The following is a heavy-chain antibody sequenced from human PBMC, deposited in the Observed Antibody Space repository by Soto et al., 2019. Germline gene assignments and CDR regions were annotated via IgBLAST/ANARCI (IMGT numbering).Heavy chain of an antibody. J-gene: IGHJ1*01. CDR2: IYYSGST. CDR1: GDSISSSRYY. CDR3: ARQHYDFWSGYYTVEYFQH. V-gene: IGHV4-39*01. Sequence: SETLSLTCTASGDSISSSRYYWGWIRQPPGKGLEWIGSIYYSGSTYYNPSLKSRVTISVDTSKNQFSLKLSSVTAADTAVYYCARQHYDFWSGYYTVEYFQHWGQGTLVTVSS. D-gene: IGHD3-3*01.